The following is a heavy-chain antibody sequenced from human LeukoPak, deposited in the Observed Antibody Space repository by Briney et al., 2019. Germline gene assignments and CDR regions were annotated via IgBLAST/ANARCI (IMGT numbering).Heavy chain of an antibody. V-gene: IGHV3-30*03. CDR1: GFTFSSYG. CDR3: AMTSIAAHYYMDV. Sequence: PGGSLRLSCAASGFTFSSYGMHWVRQAPGKGLEWVAVISYDGSNKYYADSVKGRFTISRDNSKNTLYLQMNSLRAEDTAVYYCAMTSIAAHYYMDVWGKGTTVTVSS. CDR2: ISYDGSNK. D-gene: IGHD6-6*01. J-gene: IGHJ6*03.